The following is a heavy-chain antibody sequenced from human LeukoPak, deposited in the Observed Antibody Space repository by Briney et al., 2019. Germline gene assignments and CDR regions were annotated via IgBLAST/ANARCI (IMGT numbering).Heavy chain of an antibody. D-gene: IGHD3-22*01. V-gene: IGHV4-34*01. CDR3: ASHRYYYDSSGYYYYMDV. J-gene: IGHJ6*03. Sequence: SETLSLTCAVYGGSFSGYYWSWIRQPPGKGLEWIGEINHSGSTNYNPSLKSRVTISVDTSKNQFSLKLSSVTAADTAVYYCASHRYYYDSSGYYYYMDVWGKGTTVTVSS. CDR1: GGSFSGYY. CDR2: INHSGST.